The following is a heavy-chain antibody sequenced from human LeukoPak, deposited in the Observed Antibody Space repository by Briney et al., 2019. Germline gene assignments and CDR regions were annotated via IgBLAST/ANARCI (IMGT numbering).Heavy chain of an antibody. Sequence: PSETLSLTCTVSGGSISNYYWSWIRQPAGKGLEWIGRIYTSESTNYNPSLKSRVTISVDTSKSQFSLKLSSVTAADTAVYYCARAKYYDFWSGFLGGWFDPWGQGTLVTVSS. CDR1: GGSISNYY. CDR2: IYTSEST. J-gene: IGHJ5*02. D-gene: IGHD3-3*01. V-gene: IGHV4-4*07. CDR3: ARAKYYDFWSGFLGGWFDP.